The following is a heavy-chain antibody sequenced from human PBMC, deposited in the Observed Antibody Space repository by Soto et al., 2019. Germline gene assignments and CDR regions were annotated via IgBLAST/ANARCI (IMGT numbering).Heavy chain of an antibody. CDR1: GFTFSDYY. CDR3: ARVCHSKSLGV. Sequence: QVQLVESGGGLVKPGGSLRLSCAASGFTFSDYYMSWIRQAPGKGLEWVSYISSSSSYTNYADSVKGRFTISRDNAKNSLHLQMNSLRAEDTAVYYCARVCHSKSLGVWGQGTLVTVSS. CDR2: ISSSSSYT. D-gene: IGHD3-16*01. V-gene: IGHV3-11*06. J-gene: IGHJ4*02.